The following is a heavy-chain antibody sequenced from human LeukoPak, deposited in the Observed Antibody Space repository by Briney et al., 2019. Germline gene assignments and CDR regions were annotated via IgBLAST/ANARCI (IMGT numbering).Heavy chain of an antibody. CDR2: IYYSGST. V-gene: IGHV4-59*08. CDR3: ARGPSSRYCCGDCLGAFDI. CDR1: GGSISSYY. Sequence: PSETLSLTCTASGGSISSYYWSWIRQPPGKGLEWIGYIYYSGSTNYNPSLKSRVTISVDTSKNQFSLKLSSVTAADTAVYYCARGPSSRYCCGDCLGAFDIWGQGTMVTVSS. D-gene: IGHD2-21*02. J-gene: IGHJ3*02.